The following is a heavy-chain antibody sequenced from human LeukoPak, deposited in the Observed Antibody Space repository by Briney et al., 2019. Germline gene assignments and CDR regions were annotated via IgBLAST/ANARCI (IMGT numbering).Heavy chain of an antibody. D-gene: IGHD4-17*01. J-gene: IGHJ4*02. CDR2: IYYSGST. CDR1: GGSISSSSYY. Sequence: SETLSLTCTVSGGSISSSSYYWGWIRQPPGKGLEWIGSIYYSGSTYYNPSLKSRVTISVDTSKNQFSLKLSSVTAADTAVYYCARALTTVQFDYWGQGTLVTVSS. V-gene: IGHV4-39*01. CDR3: ARALTTVQFDY.